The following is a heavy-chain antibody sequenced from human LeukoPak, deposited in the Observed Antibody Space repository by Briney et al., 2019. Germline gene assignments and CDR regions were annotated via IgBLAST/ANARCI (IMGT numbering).Heavy chain of an antibody. Sequence: ASVKVSCKASGYTFTSYAMHWVRQAPGQRLEWMGWINAGNGNTKYSQEFQGRVTITRDTSASTAYMELSSLRSEDMAVYYCARPYSSSWAHFDYWGQGTLVTVSS. CDR1: GYTFTSYA. J-gene: IGHJ4*02. D-gene: IGHD6-13*01. CDR3: ARPYSSSWAHFDY. V-gene: IGHV1-3*03. CDR2: INAGNGNT.